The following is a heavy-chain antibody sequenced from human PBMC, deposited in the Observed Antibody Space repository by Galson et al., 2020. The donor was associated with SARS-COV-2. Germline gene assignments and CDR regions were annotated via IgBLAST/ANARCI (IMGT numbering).Heavy chain of an antibody. CDR2: IPYDGSNK. D-gene: IGHD1-26*01. Sequence: GESLKISCVASEITFSSYGMHWVRQAPGKGPEWVALIPYDGSNKYYAESVEGRFTISRDNSKNTRYQEMNSLRAADTAVYYCAREASWAVVCMDVWGQGTTVTVSS. V-gene: IGHV3-30*03. J-gene: IGHJ6*02. CDR1: EITFSSYG. CDR3: AREASWAVVCMDV.